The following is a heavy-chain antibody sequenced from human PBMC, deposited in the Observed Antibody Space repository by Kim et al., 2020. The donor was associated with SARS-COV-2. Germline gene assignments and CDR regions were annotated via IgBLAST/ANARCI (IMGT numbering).Heavy chain of an antibody. CDR1: GYTFTSYA. CDR3: ASGTSNYDFWSGYPSYYYYGMDV. J-gene: IGHJ6*02. V-gene: IGHV1-3*01. D-gene: IGHD3-3*01. CDR2: INADNGNT. Sequence: ASVKVSCKASGYTFTSYAMHWVRQAPGQRLEWMGWINADNGNTKYSQKFQGRVTITRDTSASTAYMELSSLRSEDTAVYYCASGTSNYDFWSGYPSYYYYGMDVWGQGTTVTVSS.